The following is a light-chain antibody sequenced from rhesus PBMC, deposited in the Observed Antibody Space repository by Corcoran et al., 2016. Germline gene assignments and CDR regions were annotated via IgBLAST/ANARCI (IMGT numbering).Light chain of an antibody. V-gene: IGKV1-33*02. Sequence: DIQMTQSPSSLSASVGDRVTITCQASQGISNSLAWYQQKAGKAPKLLIFAAATLQTGVPSRFSGSGSGTVFTLTIGTRQPEEFATYFCQQHNSNPRTFGQGTKVEVK. CDR2: AAA. CDR1: QGISNS. CDR3: QQHNSNPRT. J-gene: IGKJ1*01.